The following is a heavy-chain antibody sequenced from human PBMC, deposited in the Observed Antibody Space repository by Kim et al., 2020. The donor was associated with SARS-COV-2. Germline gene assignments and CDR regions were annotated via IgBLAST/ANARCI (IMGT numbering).Heavy chain of an antibody. CDR2: IRTNTYGGTT. CDR3: ARCRRGDEYMDV. J-gene: IGHJ6*03. Sequence: GGSLRLSCTASGFTFGDYYMTWVHLAPGKGLEWVGVIRTNTYGGTTEYAPSVNGRFIVSRDDSNSIAYLQLNSLKSEDTAVYYCARCRRGDEYMDVWG. D-gene: IGHD2-21*02. V-gene: IGHV3-49*04. CDR1: GFTFGDYY.